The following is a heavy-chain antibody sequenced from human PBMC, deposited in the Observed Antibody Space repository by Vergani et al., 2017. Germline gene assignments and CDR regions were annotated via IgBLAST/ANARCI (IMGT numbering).Heavy chain of an antibody. Sequence: VQLVQSGAEVKKPGESLRISCKGSGYSFTSYWISWVRQMPGKGLEWMGRIIPIFGTANYAQKFQGRVTITADESTSTAYMELSSLRSEDTAVYYCARAAGTGGFGYWGQGTLVAVSS. CDR1: GYSFTSYW. CDR2: IIPIFGTA. CDR3: ARAAGTGGFGY. J-gene: IGHJ4*02. V-gene: IGHV1-69*18. D-gene: IGHD6-13*01.